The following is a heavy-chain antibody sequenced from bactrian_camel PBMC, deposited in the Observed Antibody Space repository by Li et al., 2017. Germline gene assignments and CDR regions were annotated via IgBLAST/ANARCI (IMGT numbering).Heavy chain of an antibody. CDR2: INSGGDST. V-gene: IGHV3S40*01. J-gene: IGHJ4*01. CDR1: GFSFSSYG. Sequence: VQLVESGGGLVQPGGSLRLSCAASGFSFSSYGMTWVRQAPGKGLEWVSSINSGGDSTYYAESVKGQFTISRDNAKNTLYLQLNSLKIEDTAMYYCAKRSPSNTVQDGSGGYYPPAYLGQGTQVTVS. D-gene: IGHD2*01. CDR3: AKRSPSNTVQDGSGGYYPPAY.